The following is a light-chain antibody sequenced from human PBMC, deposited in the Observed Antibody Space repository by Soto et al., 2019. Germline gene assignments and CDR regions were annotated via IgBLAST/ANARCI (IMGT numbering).Light chain of an antibody. CDR1: QTLGGR. CDR3: QQHSSFAS. V-gene: IGKV1-5*01. J-gene: IGKJ4*01. CDR2: DAS. Sequence: DIPMTQSPFTLSASVGDIVTISCRASQTLGGRLAWYQQKPGKAPRLLIYDASSLESGVPSRFSASGSATDFTLTISGLQPEDFATYYCQQHSSFASFGGGTTV.